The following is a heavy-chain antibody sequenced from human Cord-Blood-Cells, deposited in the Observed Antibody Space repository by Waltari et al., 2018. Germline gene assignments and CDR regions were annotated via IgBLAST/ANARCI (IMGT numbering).Heavy chain of an antibody. CDR2: SYYSGST. Sequence: QVQLQESGPGLVKPSETLSLTCTVSGGSISSHYWSWIRQPPGKGLEWIGYSYYSGSTNYNPTRKSRVTISVDTSKNQFSLKLSSVTAADTAVYYCARGSSGSYYAFDIWGQGTMVTVSS. V-gene: IGHV4-59*11. J-gene: IGHJ3*02. CDR1: GGSISSHY. CDR3: ARGSSGSYYAFDI. D-gene: IGHD1-26*01.